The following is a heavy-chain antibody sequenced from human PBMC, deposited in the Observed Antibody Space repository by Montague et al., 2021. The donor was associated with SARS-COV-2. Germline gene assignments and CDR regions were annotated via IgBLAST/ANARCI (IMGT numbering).Heavy chain of an antibody. Sequence: SLRLSCAASGFTFSSFSMNWVRQAPGKRLEWVASISSESTYILYAESVRGRFTVSRDNAQNLLFLQMNSLRAEDTALYYCARFETSKSYSSGMDVWGQGTTVTVSS. V-gene: IGHV3-21*01. J-gene: IGHJ6*02. D-gene: IGHD2-15*01. CDR2: ISSESTYI. CDR3: ARFETSKSYSSGMDV. CDR1: GFTFSSFS.